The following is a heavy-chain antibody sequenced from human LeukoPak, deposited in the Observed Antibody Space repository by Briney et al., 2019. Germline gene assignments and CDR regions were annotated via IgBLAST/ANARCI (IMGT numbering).Heavy chain of an antibody. D-gene: IGHD4-17*01. J-gene: IGHJ3*02. V-gene: IGHV1-18*01. CDR1: GYTFTSYG. CDR3: ARDYGDYGVDAFDI. Sequence: ASVKVSCKASGYTFTSYGISWVRQAPGQGLEWMGWISACNGNTNYAQKLQGRVTMTTDTSTSTAYMELRSLRSDDTAVYYCARDYGDYGVDAFDIWGQGTMVTVSS. CDR2: ISACNGNT.